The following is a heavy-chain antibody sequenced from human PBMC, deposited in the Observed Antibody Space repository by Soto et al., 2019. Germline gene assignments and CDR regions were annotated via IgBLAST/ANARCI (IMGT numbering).Heavy chain of an antibody. Sequence: GGSLRLSCAASGFTFSTYTMSWVRQAPGKGLEWVSGISGSGYSTYYADSVKGRFTISRDNSKNTLYLQMNSLRADDTAVYYCEKDRDYAGKFDCWGQGTLVTVSS. CDR1: GFTFSTYT. D-gene: IGHD4-17*01. J-gene: IGHJ4*02. CDR3: EKDRDYAGKFDC. V-gene: IGHV3-23*01. CDR2: ISGSGYST.